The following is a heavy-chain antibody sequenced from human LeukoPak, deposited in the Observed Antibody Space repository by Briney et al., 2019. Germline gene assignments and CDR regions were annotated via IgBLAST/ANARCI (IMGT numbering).Heavy chain of an antibody. CDR1: GFTFSSYG. J-gene: IGHJ3*02. CDR3: ATELRIAAAGFDAFDI. D-gene: IGHD6-13*01. V-gene: IGHV3-30*02. Sequence: GGSLRLSCAASGFTFSSYGMHWVRQAPGKGLEWVAFIRYDGSNKYYADSVKGRFTISRDNSKNTLYLQMNSLRAADTAVYYCATELRIAAAGFDAFDIWGQGTMVTVSS. CDR2: IRYDGSNK.